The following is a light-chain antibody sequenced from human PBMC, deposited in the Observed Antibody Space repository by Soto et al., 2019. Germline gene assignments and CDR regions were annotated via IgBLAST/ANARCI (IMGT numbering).Light chain of an antibody. CDR1: HSVTSSY. CDR2: GAS. Sequence: EIVLTQSPGTLSLSPGERATLSCRASHSVTSSYLAWYQLKPGQAPRLLIYGASRRATGIPDRFSGSGSGTDFTLTISRLEPEDFAVYYCQQYGGSPLYTFGQGTKLETK. J-gene: IGKJ2*01. V-gene: IGKV3-20*01. CDR3: QQYGGSPLYT.